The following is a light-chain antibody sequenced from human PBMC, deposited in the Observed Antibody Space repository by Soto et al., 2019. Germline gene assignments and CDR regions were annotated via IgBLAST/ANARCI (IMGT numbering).Light chain of an antibody. V-gene: IGKV3-20*01. Sequence: EIVLTQSPGTLSLSPGDGATLSCRASQSVSSGYLAWYQQKPGQAPRLLIYGASSRATGIPDRFSGSGSGTDFTLTISRLEPEDFAVYYCQQYGSSPITFGQRTRLENK. J-gene: IGKJ5*01. CDR2: GAS. CDR3: QQYGSSPIT. CDR1: QSVSSGY.